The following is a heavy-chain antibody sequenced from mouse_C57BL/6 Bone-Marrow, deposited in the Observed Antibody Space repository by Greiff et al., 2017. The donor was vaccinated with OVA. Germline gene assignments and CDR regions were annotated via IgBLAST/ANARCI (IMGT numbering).Heavy chain of an antibody. CDR3: TTGYSNYDYAMDY. Sequence: VQLKESGAELVRPGASVKLSCTASGFNITDDYMHWVKQRPEQGLEWIGWIDPENGDTEYASKFQGKATITADTSSNTAYLQLSSLTSEDTAVYYCTTGYSNYDYAMDYWGQGTSVTVSS. V-gene: IGHV14-4*01. CDR2: IDPENGDT. J-gene: IGHJ4*01. CDR1: GFNITDDY. D-gene: IGHD2-5*01.